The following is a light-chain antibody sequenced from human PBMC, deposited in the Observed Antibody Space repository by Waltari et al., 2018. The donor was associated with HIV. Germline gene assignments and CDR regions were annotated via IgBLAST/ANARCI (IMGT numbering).Light chain of an antibody. Sequence: DIQMTQSPSSLSASVGDRVTITCRASQAIRNSLAWYQHKPGKAPKLLLYAASRLESGVPSRFSGSRSGTDYALTISSLQPEDFAVYYCQQYFSPPPLTFGGGTKVEIK. J-gene: IGKJ4*01. CDR2: AAS. V-gene: IGKV1-NL1*01. CDR3: QQYFSPPPLT. CDR1: QAIRNS.